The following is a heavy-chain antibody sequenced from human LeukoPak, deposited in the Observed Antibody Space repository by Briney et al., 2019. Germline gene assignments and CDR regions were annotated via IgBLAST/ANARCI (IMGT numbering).Heavy chain of an antibody. V-gene: IGHV3-9*01. CDR3: AKVAYSSSWYAPSFHY. D-gene: IGHD6-13*01. CDR2: ISWNSGTI. J-gene: IGHJ4*02. Sequence: GRSLRLSCAASGFTFDDYAMHWVRQAPGKGLEWVSGISWNSGTIGYADSVKGRFTISRDNDKNSLYLKMNSLRAEDTALYYCAKVAYSSSWYAPSFHYWGQGTLVTVSS. CDR1: GFTFDDYA.